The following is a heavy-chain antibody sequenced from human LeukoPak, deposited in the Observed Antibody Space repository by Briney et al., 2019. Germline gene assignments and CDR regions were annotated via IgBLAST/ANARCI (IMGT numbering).Heavy chain of an antibody. Sequence: GGSLRLSCAASGFTVSSNYMSWVRQAPGKGLEWVSVIYSGGSTYYADSVKGRFTISRDDAKNSLYLQMNSLRAEDTAVYYCARDLAGDHYFDSWGQGTLVTVSS. CDR2: IYSGGST. CDR3: ARDLAGDHYFDS. V-gene: IGHV3-66*01. CDR1: GFTVSSNY. D-gene: IGHD3-16*01. J-gene: IGHJ4*02.